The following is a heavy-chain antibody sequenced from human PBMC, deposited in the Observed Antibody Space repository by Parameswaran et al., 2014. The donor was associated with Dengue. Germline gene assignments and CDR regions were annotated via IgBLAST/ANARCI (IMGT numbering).Heavy chain of an antibody. D-gene: IGHD3-3*01. CDR3: ARGHYDFWSGGELDYYYGMDV. CDR2: IIPIFGTA. J-gene: IGHJ6*01. V-gene: IGHV1-69*01. Sequence: WVRQAPGQGLEWMGGIIPIFGTANYAQKFQGRVTITADESTSTAYMELSSLRSEDTAVYYCARGHYDFWSGGELDYYYGMDVWGPRDHGHRLL.